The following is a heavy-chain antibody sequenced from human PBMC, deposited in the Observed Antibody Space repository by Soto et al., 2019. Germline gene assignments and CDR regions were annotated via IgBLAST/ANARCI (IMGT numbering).Heavy chain of an antibody. Sequence: SVKVSCKASGVTFSSYAISWVRQAPLRVLEWMGGIIPIFGTANYAQKFQGRVTITADESTSTAYMELSSLRSEDTAVYYCAGGFTTIVPPGYYGMEVWGQGTTVTVPS. CDR3: AGGFTTIVPPGYYGMEV. V-gene: IGHV1-69*13. CDR1: GVTFSSYA. J-gene: IGHJ6*01. D-gene: IGHD3-22*01. CDR2: IIPIFGTA.